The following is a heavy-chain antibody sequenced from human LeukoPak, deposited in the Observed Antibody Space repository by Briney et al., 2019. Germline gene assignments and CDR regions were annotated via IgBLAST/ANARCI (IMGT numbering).Heavy chain of an antibody. CDR1: GYIFSNYG. CDR2: MNPNSGNT. CDR3: ARGASRLWGYYYYYYMDV. V-gene: IGHV1-8*01. Sequence: GASVKVSCKASGYIFSNYGISWVRQATGQGLEGMGWMNPNSGNTGYAQKFQRRVTITRNTSISTAYMELSSLRSEDTAVYYCARGASRLWGYYYYYYMDVWGKGTTVTVSS. D-gene: IGHD5-18*01. J-gene: IGHJ6*03.